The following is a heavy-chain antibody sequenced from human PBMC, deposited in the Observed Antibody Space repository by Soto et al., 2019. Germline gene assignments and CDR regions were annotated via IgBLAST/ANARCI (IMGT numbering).Heavy chain of an antibody. CDR2: ISYDGSNK. D-gene: IGHD3-10*01. Sequence: QVQLVESGGGVVQPGRSLRLSCAASGFTFSSYAMHWVRQAPGKGLEWVAVISYDGSNKYYADSVKGRFTISRDNSKNTLYLQMNSLRAEDTAVYYCARAPRSGRHAFDIRGQGTMVTVSS. V-gene: IGHV3-30-3*01. J-gene: IGHJ3*02. CDR1: GFTFSSYA. CDR3: ARAPRSGRHAFDI.